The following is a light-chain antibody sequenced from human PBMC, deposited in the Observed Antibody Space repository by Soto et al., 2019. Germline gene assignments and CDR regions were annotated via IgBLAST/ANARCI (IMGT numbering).Light chain of an antibody. CDR3: QQYGSSPPLT. CDR2: GAS. Sequence: EIVLTQSPGTLSLSPGERATLSCRASKSVSTSNLAWYQQKPGQAPRLLIYGASSRATGIPDRFSGSGSGTDFILTISRLELEDFAVYYCQQYGSSPPLTFGGGTNEEIK. CDR1: KSVSTSN. J-gene: IGKJ4*01. V-gene: IGKV3-20*01.